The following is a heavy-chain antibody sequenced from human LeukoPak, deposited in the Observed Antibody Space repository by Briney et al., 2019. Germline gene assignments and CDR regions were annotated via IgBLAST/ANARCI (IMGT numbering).Heavy chain of an antibody. J-gene: IGHJ4*02. CDR3: AKDRGVIGSSGFDY. Sequence: GGSLRLSCAASGFTFDDYAMHWVRQAPGKGLEWVSGISWNSGSIGYADSVKGRFTISRDNAKNSLYLQMNSLRAEDTALYYCAKDRGVIGSSGFDYCGQGTLVTVPS. D-gene: IGHD3-22*01. CDR2: ISWNSGSI. CDR1: GFTFDDYA. V-gene: IGHV3-9*01.